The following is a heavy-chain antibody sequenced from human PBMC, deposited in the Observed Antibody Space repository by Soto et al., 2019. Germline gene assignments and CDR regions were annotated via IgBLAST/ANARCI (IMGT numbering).Heavy chain of an antibody. J-gene: IGHJ4*02. D-gene: IGHD3-10*01. Sequence: PGGSLRLSCAASGFTFSSYAMSWVRQAPGKGLEWVSAISGSGGSTYYADSVKGRFTISRDNSKNTLYLQMNSLRAEDTAVYYCAKTVRGARSGDYYGSGSSYYFDYWGQGTLVTVSS. CDR3: AKTVRGARSGDYYGSGSSYYFDY. V-gene: IGHV3-23*01. CDR1: GFTFSSYA. CDR2: ISGSGGST.